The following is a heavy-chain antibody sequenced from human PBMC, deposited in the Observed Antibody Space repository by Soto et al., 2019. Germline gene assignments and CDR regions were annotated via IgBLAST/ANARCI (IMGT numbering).Heavy chain of an antibody. CDR1: GYTFTSYY. D-gene: IGHD3-10*01. J-gene: IGHJ6*02. V-gene: IGHV1-46*01. CDR3: ARLGAELVGYGGPPMDV. Sequence: ASVKVSCKASGYTFTSYYMHWVRQAPGQGLEWMGIINPSGGSTSYAQKFQGRVTMTRNTSISTAYMELSSLRSEDTAVYYCARLGAELVGYGGPPMDVWGQGTTVTVSS. CDR2: INPSGGST.